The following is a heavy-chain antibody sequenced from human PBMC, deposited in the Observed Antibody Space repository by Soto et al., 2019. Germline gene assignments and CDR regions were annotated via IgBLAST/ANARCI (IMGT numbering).Heavy chain of an antibody. CDR2: TIPAFGTA. D-gene: IGHD1-1*01. Sequence: QVHLVQSGAEVKSPGSAVKVSCKVSGAGDTFSNYGLNWMRQAPGQGLEWMGGTIPAFGTANYAQTFQGRVSITADTSTTPAYMELSSLRSDDTAVYYCWRHDKTALPPLDSWGQGTLVSVSS. CDR3: WRHDKTALPPLDS. V-gene: IGHV1-69*06. J-gene: IGHJ4*02. CDR1: GAGDTFSNYG.